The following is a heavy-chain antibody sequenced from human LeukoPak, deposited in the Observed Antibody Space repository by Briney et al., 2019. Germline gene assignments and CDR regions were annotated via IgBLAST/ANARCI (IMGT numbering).Heavy chain of an antibody. Sequence: PGGSLRLSCAASGFTVSSNYMSWVRQAPGKGLEWVSVIYSGGSTYYADSVKGRFTISRGNSKNTLYLQMNSLRAEDTAVYYCARDRTAITYYYGMDVWGQGTTVTVSS. CDR1: GFTVSSNY. CDR3: ARDRTAITYYYGMDV. CDR2: IYSGGST. J-gene: IGHJ6*02. V-gene: IGHV3-66*01. D-gene: IGHD5-18*01.